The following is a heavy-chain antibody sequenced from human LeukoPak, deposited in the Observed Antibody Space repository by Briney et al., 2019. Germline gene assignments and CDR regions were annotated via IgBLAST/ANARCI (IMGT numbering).Heavy chain of an antibody. D-gene: IGHD5-18*01. CDR3: AREIGPIQLHLWGSAFDY. Sequence: SVKVSCKASGGTFTSYAISWVRQAPGQGLEWMGGIIPIFGTANYAQKFQGRVTITPDESTSTAYMELSSLRSEDTAVYYCAREIGPIQLHLWGSAFDYWGQGTLVTVSS. V-gene: IGHV1-69*13. CDR1: GGTFTSYA. J-gene: IGHJ4*02. CDR2: IIPIFGTA.